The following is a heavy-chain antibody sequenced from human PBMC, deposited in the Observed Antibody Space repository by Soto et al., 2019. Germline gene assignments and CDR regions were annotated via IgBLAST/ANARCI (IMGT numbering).Heavy chain of an antibody. Sequence: PGGSLRLSCAASGFTFSSYAMSWVRQAPGKGLEWVSAISVTGGSTYYADSVKGRFTISRDNSKNTLYLQMNSLRPEDTAVYYCAKDSDPIAAAGTSDYWGPGTLVTFSS. D-gene: IGHD6-13*01. CDR1: GFTFSSYA. CDR2: ISVTGGST. V-gene: IGHV3-23*01. J-gene: IGHJ4*02. CDR3: AKDSDPIAAAGTSDY.